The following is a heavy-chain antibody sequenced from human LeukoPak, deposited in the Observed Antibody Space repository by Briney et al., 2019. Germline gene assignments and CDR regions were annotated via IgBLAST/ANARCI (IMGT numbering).Heavy chain of an antibody. CDR3: AKVRSDYYDILTGNYNPLFDY. D-gene: IGHD3-9*01. V-gene: IGHV3-23*01. J-gene: IGHJ4*02. CDR2: IRGSGGGT. Sequence: GGSLRLSCAASGFTFSSNAMSWVRQAPGKGLEWVSVIRGSGGGTYYADSVKGRFTISRDNSKNTLYLQMNSLRAEDTAVYYCAKVRSDYYDILTGNYNPLFDYWGQGTLVTVSS. CDR1: GFTFSSNA.